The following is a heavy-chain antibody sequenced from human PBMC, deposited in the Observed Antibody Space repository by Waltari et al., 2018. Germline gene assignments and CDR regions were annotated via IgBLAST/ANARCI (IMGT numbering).Heavy chain of an antibody. D-gene: IGHD3-3*02. CDR2: IYTSGST. CDR3: ARDQHFWSGYWYYFDY. V-gene: IGHV4-4*07. J-gene: IGHJ4*02. CDR1: GGSISSYY. Sequence: QVQLQESGPGLVKPSETLSLTCTVSGGSISSYYWSWIRQPAGTGLEWIGRIYTSGSTNYNPSLKSRVTMSVDTSKNQFSLKLSSVTAADTAVYYCARDQHFWSGYWYYFDYWGQGTLVTVSS.